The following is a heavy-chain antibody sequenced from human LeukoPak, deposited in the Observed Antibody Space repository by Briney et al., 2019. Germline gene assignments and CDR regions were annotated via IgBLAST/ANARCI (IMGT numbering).Heavy chain of an antibody. CDR2: MDPNSGNT. V-gene: IGHV1-8*01. Sequence: ASVKVSCKASGYTFTSYDINWVRQATGQGLEWMGWMDPNSGNTGYAQKFQGRVTMTRNTSISTAYMELSSLGSEDTAVYYCARAGVGATVTDYWGQGTLVTVSS. J-gene: IGHJ4*02. D-gene: IGHD1-26*01. CDR1: GYTFTSYD. CDR3: ARAGVGATVTDY.